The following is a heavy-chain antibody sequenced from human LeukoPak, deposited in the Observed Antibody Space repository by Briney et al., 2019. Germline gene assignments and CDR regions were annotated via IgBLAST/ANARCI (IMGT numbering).Heavy chain of an antibody. D-gene: IGHD3-3*01. CDR2: INPNSGGT. Sequence: GASVKVSCKASGYTFTGYYMHWVRQAPGQGLEWMGWINPNSGGTNYTQKFQGRVTMTRDTSISTAYMELSRLRSDDTAVYYCARDSNGFWSGYWSGSYMDVWGKGTTVTVSS. CDR1: GYTFTGYY. CDR3: ARDSNGFWSGYWSGSYMDV. V-gene: IGHV1-2*02. J-gene: IGHJ6*03.